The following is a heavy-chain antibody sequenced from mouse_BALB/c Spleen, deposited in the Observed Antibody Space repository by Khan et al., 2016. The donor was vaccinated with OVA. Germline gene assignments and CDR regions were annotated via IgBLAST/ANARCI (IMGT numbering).Heavy chain of an antibody. J-gene: IGHJ2*01. CDR2: IDPANGKT. Sequence: IQLVQSGAELVRSGASVKLSCTASGFNIKDYYLHWVKQRPKQGLEWIGWIDPANGKTDYAPKFQGKATLTADTSSNTAYLLLTSLTSEDTAVFYCNAGSNFLWGQGTTLTVSS. D-gene: IGHD2-5*01. V-gene: IGHV14-4*02. CDR3: NAGSNFL. CDR1: GFNIKDYY.